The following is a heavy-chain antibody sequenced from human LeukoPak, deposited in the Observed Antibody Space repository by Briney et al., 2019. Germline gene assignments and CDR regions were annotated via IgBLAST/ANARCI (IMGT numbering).Heavy chain of an antibody. J-gene: IGHJ6*04. CDR3: AELGITMIGGV. CDR1: GYTFTSYY. Sequence: GASVKVSCKASGYTFTSYYMHRVRQAPGQGLEWMGIINPSGGSTNYAQKFQGRVTMTRDMSTSTVYMELSSLRSEDTAVYYCAELGITMIGGVWGKGTTVTISS. D-gene: IGHD3-10*02. V-gene: IGHV1-46*01. CDR2: INPSGGST.